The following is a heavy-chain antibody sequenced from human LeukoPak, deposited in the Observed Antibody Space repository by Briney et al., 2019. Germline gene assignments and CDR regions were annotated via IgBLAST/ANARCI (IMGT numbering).Heavy chain of an antibody. CDR2: IYHSGST. Sequence: SETLSLTCAVSGGSISSSNWWSWVRQPPGKGLEWIGEIYHSGSTNYNPSLKSRVTISVDTSKNQFSLKLSSVTAADTAVYYCALAAAVNAFDIWGQGTMVTVSS. J-gene: IGHJ3*02. CDR1: GGSISSSNW. D-gene: IGHD6-25*01. CDR3: ALAAAVNAFDI. V-gene: IGHV4-4*02.